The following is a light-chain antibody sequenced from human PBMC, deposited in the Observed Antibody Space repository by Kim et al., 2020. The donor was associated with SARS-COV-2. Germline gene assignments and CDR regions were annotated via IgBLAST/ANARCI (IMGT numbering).Light chain of an antibody. CDR2: GAS. Sequence: SVSPGERATHSCRASQSVSSNLAWYQQKPGQAPRLLIYGASTRATGIPARFSGSGSGTEFTLTISSLQSEDFAVYHCQQYNNWPYTFGQGTKLEI. CDR3: QQYNNWPYT. J-gene: IGKJ2*01. CDR1: QSVSSN. V-gene: IGKV3-15*01.